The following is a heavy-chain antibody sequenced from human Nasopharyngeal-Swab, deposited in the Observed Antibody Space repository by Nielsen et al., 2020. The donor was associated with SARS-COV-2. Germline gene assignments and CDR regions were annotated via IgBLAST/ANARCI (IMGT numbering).Heavy chain of an antibody. CDR1: GGSLTSYY. V-gene: IGHV4-59*01. D-gene: IGHD5-18*01. Sequence: SETLSLTCTVSGGSLTSYYWSWIRQPPGKGLEWLGYIYFSGSTNYNPSLKSRVSISVDTSKNQFSLKLSSVTAADTAVYYCARSGYSYGLPVGYFGHWSQGTLVTVSS. CDR2: IYFSGST. CDR3: ARSGYSYGLPVGYFGH. J-gene: IGHJ4*02.